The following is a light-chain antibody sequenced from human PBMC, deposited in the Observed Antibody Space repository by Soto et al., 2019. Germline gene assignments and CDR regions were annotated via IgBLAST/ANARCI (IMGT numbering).Light chain of an antibody. Sequence: QSALTQPASVSGSPGQSITISCTGTRSDVGGYKYVSWYQQYPGKAPKLMISEVSNRPSGVSNRFSGSKSGNTASLTISGLQAEDEVHYYCMSYSDSVTVQVVFGGGTQLTVL. J-gene: IGLJ2*01. V-gene: IGLV2-14*01. CDR1: RSDVGGYKY. CDR3: MSYSDSVTVQVV. CDR2: EVS.